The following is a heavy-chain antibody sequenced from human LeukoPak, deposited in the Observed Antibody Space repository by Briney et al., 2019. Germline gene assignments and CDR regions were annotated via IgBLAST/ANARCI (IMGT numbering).Heavy chain of an antibody. Sequence: GGSLRLSCAASGFTFNNYGMHWVRQAPGKGLEWLAFIRYDGSNTYYADSVKGRFTISRDNAKNSLFLQMNSLRAEDTAVYYCARDGDYNFWIGNYDYWGQGALVTVSS. D-gene: IGHD3-3*01. CDR1: GFTFNNYG. CDR3: ARDGDYNFWIGNYDY. V-gene: IGHV3-30*02. CDR2: IRYDGSNT. J-gene: IGHJ4*02.